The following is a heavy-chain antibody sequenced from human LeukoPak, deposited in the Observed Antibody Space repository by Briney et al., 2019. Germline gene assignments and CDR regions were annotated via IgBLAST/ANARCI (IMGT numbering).Heavy chain of an antibody. Sequence: PGRSLRLSCAASGFTFSTYCMHWVRQAPGKGLEWVAVIYYDGSNKYYADSVKGRFTISRDNSKNTLYLQMNSLRAEDTAVYYCARDFYYGSFYYFDYWGQGTLVTVSS. J-gene: IGHJ4*02. CDR3: ARDFYYGSFYYFDY. CDR2: IYYDGSNK. V-gene: IGHV3-33*01. D-gene: IGHD3-10*01. CDR1: GFTFSTYC.